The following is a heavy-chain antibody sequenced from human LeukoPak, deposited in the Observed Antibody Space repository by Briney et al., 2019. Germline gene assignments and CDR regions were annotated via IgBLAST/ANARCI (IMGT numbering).Heavy chain of an antibody. CDR1: GFTFSNAW. CDR2: IKSKTDGGTT. V-gene: IGHV3-15*01. Sequence: PGGSLRLSCAASGFTFSNAWISWVRQAPGKGLEWVGRIKSKTDGGTTDYAAPVKGRFTISRDDSKNTLYLQMNSLKTEDTAVYYCRAGIVVVTRNWFDPWGQGTLVTVSS. J-gene: IGHJ5*02. CDR3: RAGIVVVTRNWFDP. D-gene: IGHD3-22*01.